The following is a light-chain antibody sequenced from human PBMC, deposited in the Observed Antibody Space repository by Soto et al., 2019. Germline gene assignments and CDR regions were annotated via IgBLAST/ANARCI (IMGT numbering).Light chain of an antibody. CDR2: TAS. CDR1: QGISSY. J-gene: IGKJ5*01. CDR3: QQLSSYPIT. V-gene: IGKV1-9*01. Sequence: IQLTQSPSSLSASVGDRVTITCRATQGISSYLAWYQKKPGKAPKLLIHTASTLQSGVPSRFSGGGSGTVFTLTISSLQPEDFASYYCQQLSSYPITFGQGTRLEI.